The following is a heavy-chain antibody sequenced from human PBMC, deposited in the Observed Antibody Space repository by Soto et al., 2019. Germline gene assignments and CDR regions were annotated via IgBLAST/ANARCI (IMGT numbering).Heavy chain of an antibody. J-gene: IGHJ6*02. CDR1: GGTFSSYA. D-gene: IGHD3-22*01. Sequence: SVKVSCKASGGTFSSYAISWVRQAPGQGLEWMGGIIPIFGTANYAQKFQGRVTITADESTSTAYMELSSLRSEDTAVYYCARELGVYDSSVYYYYYYGRDVWGQGTTVTAPS. CDR3: ARELGVYDSSVYYYYYYGRDV. V-gene: IGHV1-69*13. CDR2: IIPIFGTA.